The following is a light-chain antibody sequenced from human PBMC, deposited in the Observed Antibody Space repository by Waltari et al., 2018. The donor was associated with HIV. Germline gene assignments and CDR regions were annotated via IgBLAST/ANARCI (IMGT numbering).Light chain of an antibody. CDR3: QHRTTWPPT. V-gene: IGKV3-11*01. CDR2: DAS. Sequence: EIVLTQSPAILSVSPGETATLSCRASQSVQEFLAWYQRRPGQVPRLVVYDASKRAAGVPDRFSGSVFGTDFTLTISGLEPEDVAFYYCQHRTTWPPTFGGGTRVE. CDR1: QSVQEF. J-gene: IGKJ4*01.